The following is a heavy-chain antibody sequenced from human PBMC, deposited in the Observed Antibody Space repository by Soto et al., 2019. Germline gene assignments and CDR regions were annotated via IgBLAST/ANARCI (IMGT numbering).Heavy chain of an antibody. D-gene: IGHD2-15*01. CDR3: ASGVDLSGGSPFDY. Sequence: EVQLVESGGGWVQPGGSLRLSCAASGFTFRDHYMDWVRQAPGKGLEWVGRIRNKADSYTTEYAASVKGRSSISRDDSNNSRYLQMNSLKTEDTAVYFCASGVDLSGGSPFDYWGQGTLVTVSS. J-gene: IGHJ4*02. CDR2: IRNKADSYTT. CDR1: GFTFRDHY. V-gene: IGHV3-72*01.